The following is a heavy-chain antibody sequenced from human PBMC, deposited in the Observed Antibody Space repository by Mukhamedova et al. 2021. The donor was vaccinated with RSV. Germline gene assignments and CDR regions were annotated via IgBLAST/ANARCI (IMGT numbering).Heavy chain of an antibody. D-gene: IGHD2-8*01. CDR2: ISYDGSNK. J-gene: IGHJ4*02. V-gene: IGHV3-30*18. CDR3: AKDYHGVLMVFAFAY. Sequence: GLEWVAVISYDGSNKYYADSVKGRFTISRDNSKNTLYLQMNSLRAEDTAVYYCAKDYHGVLMVFAFAYWGQGTLVTVPS.